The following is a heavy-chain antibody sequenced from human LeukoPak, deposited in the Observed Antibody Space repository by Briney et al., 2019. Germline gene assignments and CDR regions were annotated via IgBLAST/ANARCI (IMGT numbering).Heavy chain of an antibody. CDR3: ARARVAYYYDSTWDQINYFDY. V-gene: IGHV3-11*01. CDR2: ISSSGSTI. Sequence: PGGSLRLSCAASGFTFSDYYMSWIRQAPGKGLEWVSYISSSGSTIYYADSVKGRFTISRDNAKNSLYLQMNSLRAEDTAVYYCARARVAYYYDSTWDQINYFDYWGQGTLVTVSS. D-gene: IGHD3-22*01. J-gene: IGHJ4*02. CDR1: GFTFSDYY.